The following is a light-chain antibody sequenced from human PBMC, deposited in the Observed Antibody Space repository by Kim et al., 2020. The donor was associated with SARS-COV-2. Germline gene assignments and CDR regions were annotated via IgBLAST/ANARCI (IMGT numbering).Light chain of an antibody. CDR1: SSDIGGNNN. CDR3: YSYRHSDIVL. V-gene: IGLV2-14*03. J-gene: IGLJ2*01. CDR2: DVS. Sequence: IIICSSSTSSDIGGNNNASWYQQYPGKAPKLMLYDVSNRPSVVSDRFSCSKSGNTASLTISGLQAEDEADYYCYSYRHSDIVLFGGGTQLTVL.